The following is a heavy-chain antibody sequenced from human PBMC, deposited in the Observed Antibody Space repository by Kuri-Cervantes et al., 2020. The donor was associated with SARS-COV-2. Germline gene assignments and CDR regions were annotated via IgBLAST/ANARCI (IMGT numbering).Heavy chain of an antibody. CDR3: ARWPPGSYRPHDAFDV. D-gene: IGHD1-26*01. CDR1: GFTFSSYE. J-gene: IGHJ3*01. Sequence: GSLRLSCAASGFTFSSYEMNWVRQPPGKGLEWIGEINHSGSTNYNPSLKSRATISIDTSKNQFSLKLNSVTAADTAVYSCARWPPGSYRPHDAFDVWGQGTMVTVSS. V-gene: IGHV4-34*01. CDR2: INHSGST.